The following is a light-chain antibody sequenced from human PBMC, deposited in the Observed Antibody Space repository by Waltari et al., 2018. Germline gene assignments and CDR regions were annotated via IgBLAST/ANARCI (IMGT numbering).Light chain of an antibody. CDR2: GAS. J-gene: IGKJ2*01. Sequence: EVLMTQSPATLSVSPGERATLSCRASQSIARNLAWHQQKPGQAPRLLIYGASTRATGVPDSFSGSGSGTEFTLTISSLQSEDFAVYYCQQYNNWRTFGQGTKVEIK. CDR3: QQYNNWRT. CDR1: QSIARN. V-gene: IGKV3-15*01.